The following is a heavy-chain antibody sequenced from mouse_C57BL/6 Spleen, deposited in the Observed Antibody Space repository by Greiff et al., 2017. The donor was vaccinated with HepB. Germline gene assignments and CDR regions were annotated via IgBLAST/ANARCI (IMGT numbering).Heavy chain of an antibody. Sequence: EVQLVESGGDLVKPGGSLKLSCAASGFTFSSYGMSWVRQTPDKRLEWVATISSGGSYTYYPDSVKGRFTISRDNAKNTLYLQMSSLKSEDTAMYYCASFGDYWAQGTPLPVPS. CDR2: ISSGGSYT. J-gene: IGHJ2*01. V-gene: IGHV5-6*01. CDR3: ASFGDY. CDR1: GFTFSSYG.